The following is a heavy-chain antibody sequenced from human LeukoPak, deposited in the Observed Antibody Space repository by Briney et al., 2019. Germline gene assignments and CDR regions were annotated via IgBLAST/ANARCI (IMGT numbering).Heavy chain of an antibody. J-gene: IGHJ4*02. D-gene: IGHD2-21*02. CDR3: VRGSLRLPRSTPDY. V-gene: IGHV3-74*01. CDR1: GFTFSSNW. Sequence: GGSLRLSCAASGFTFSSNWMHWVRQAPGKGLVWVSRINEDGSTTNYADSVKGRFTISRDNAVNTLYLQMNSLRVEDTAVYYCVRGSLRLPRSTPDYWGQGTLVTVSS. CDR2: INEDGSTT.